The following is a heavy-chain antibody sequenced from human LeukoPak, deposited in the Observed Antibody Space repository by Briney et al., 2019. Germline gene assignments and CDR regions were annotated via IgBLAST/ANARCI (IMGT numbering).Heavy chain of an antibody. CDR2: IKQDGSEK. CDR1: GFTFNSNW. J-gene: IGHJ4*02. Sequence: GGSLRLSCVASGFTFNSNWMSWVRQAPGKGLEWVANIKQDGSEKWYVDSVKGRFTISRDNAKNTLSLQMNSLRAEDTAVYYCARDKYYDRYFDSWGQGTLVTVSS. V-gene: IGHV3-7*01. D-gene: IGHD3-22*01. CDR3: ARDKYYDRYFDS.